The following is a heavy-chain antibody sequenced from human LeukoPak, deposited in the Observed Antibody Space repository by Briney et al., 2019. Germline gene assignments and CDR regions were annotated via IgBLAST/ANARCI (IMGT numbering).Heavy chain of an antibody. CDR1: GVSFSGYY. CDR3: ARMYSYGSYYYYGMDG. J-gene: IGHJ6*02. Sequence: SESLSLTCAVYGVSFSGYYWSWIRQPPGKGLEWIGEINHSGRTNYHPCLKSRVTITVPTSKNQFTLKLSSVTAADTAVYYCARMYSYGSYYYYGMDGWGQATTVTVS. CDR2: INHSGRT. V-gene: IGHV4-34*01. D-gene: IGHD5-18*01.